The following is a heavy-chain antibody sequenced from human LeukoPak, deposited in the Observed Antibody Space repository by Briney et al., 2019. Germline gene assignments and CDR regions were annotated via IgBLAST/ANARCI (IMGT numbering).Heavy chain of an antibody. J-gene: IGHJ4*02. CDR1: GFTFSTAS. CDR3: ARSSGWWSLDY. V-gene: IGHV3-23*01. CDR2: FDTGFGT. Sequence: GGSLRLSYAASGFTFSTASLHWVRQAPGRGLEWVSAFDTGFGTYYPDSLKGRFTISRDNSTNTLFLQMNSLRAEDTAVYYCARSSGWWSLDYWGQGTLVTVSS. D-gene: IGHD6-19*01.